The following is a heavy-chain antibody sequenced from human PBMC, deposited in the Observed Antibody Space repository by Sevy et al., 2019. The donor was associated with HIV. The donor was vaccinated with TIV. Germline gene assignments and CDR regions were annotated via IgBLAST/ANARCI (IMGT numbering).Heavy chain of an antibody. CDR1: GFTFGDYA. CDR2: IRSKAYGGTT. D-gene: IGHD6-6*01. J-gene: IGHJ6*03. Sequence: GGSLRLSCTASGFTFGDYAMSWVRQAPGKGLEWVGFIRSKAYGGTTEYAASVKGRFTISRDDSKSIAYLQMNSLKTEDTAVYYCTSSSSYYYYMDVWGKGTTVTVSS. V-gene: IGHV3-49*04. CDR3: TSSSSYYYYMDV.